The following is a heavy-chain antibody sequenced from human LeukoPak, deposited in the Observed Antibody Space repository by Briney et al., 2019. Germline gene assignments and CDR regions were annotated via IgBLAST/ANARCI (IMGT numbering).Heavy chain of an antibody. CDR1: GGSISSYY. D-gene: IGHD3-22*01. Sequence: SETLSLTCTVSGGSISSYYWSWIRQPPGKGLEWIGYIYYSGSTNYNPSLKSRVTIPVDTSKNQFSLKLSSVTAADTAVYYCARGPYDSSDLGDYWGQGTLVTVSS. CDR2: IYYSGST. J-gene: IGHJ4*02. V-gene: IGHV4-59*01. CDR3: ARGPYDSSDLGDY.